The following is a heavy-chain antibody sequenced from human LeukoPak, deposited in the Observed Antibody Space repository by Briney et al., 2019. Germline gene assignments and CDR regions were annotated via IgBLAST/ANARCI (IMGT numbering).Heavy chain of an antibody. V-gene: IGHV5-51*01. Sequence: KCGESLKISCKGSGYSFTNYWIGWVRRMPGKGLEWMGIIYPGDSDTRYSPSFQGQVTISADKSITTAYLQWSSLQASDTAMYFCARTLYYDSRGYAPFDYWGQGTLVTVSS. D-gene: IGHD3-22*01. CDR2: IYPGDSDT. CDR3: ARTLYYDSRGYAPFDY. J-gene: IGHJ4*02. CDR1: GYSFTNYW.